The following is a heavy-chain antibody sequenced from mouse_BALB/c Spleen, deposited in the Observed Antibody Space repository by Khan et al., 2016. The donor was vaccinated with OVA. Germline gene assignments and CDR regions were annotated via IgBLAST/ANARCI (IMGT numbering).Heavy chain of an antibody. D-gene: IGHD1-1*01. CDR3: TRIYRSDFDY. Sequence: VQLQQSGPELVRPGASVKISCKASGYSFTGYFMNWVMQSHGKSLEWIGRINPHIGETFYNQRFKDKATLTVDESSNKAQMELRSLASEDSAVYYCTRIYRSDFDYWGQGTTLTVSS. CDR1: GYSFTGYF. CDR2: INPHIGET. V-gene: IGHV1-20*02. J-gene: IGHJ2*01.